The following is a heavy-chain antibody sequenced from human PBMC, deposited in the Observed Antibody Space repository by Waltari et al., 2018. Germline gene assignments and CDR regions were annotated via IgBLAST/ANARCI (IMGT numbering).Heavy chain of an antibody. CDR2: INHSGST. D-gene: IGHD1-26*01. J-gene: IGHJ6*03. Sequence: QVQLQQWGAGLLQPSETLSFTCAVYGGSFSGSYWSWIRRPPGMGLEWIGEINHSGSTNYNPSLKSRVTISVDTSKNQFSLKLSSVTAADTAVYYCASIGPGYYYMDVWGKGTTVTVSS. V-gene: IGHV4-34*01. CDR1: GGSFSGSY. CDR3: ASIGPGYYYMDV.